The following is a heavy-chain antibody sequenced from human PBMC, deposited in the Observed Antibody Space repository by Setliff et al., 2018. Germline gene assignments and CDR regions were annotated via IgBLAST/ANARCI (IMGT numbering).Heavy chain of an antibody. CDR2: INQSGNT. V-gene: IGHV4-34*01. Sequence: PSETLSLTCTVYGGSFSDYYWGWIRQSPGKRPEWIAEINQSGNTNYNPSLNSRVSVSVDTPTNQFSLKVLSVTAADTAVYYCRFWSSYYKNDYWAQGTLVTSPQ. CDR1: GGSFSDYY. CDR3: RFWSSYYKNDY. J-gene: IGHJ4*02. D-gene: IGHD3-3*01.